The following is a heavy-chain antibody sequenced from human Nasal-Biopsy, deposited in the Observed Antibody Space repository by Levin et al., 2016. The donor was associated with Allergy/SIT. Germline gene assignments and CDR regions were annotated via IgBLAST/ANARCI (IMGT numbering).Heavy chain of an antibody. D-gene: IGHD5-24*01. CDR2: IGTGGSTT. Sequence: GESLKISCAASGFTFSTYSMNWVRQAPGKGLEWISYIGTGGSTTYYADSVKGRFTISRDNSRNSLYLQMNSLRPEDTAFYYCAKEMATMYLDHWGLGTLVTVSS. V-gene: IGHV3-48*04. CDR1: GFTFSTYS. CDR3: AKEMATMYLDH. J-gene: IGHJ4*02.